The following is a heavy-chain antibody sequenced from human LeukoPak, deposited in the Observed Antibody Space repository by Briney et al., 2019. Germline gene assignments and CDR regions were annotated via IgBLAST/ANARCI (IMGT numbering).Heavy chain of an antibody. J-gene: IGHJ4*02. CDR1: GFTFSSYS. CDR2: ISSSSSYI. D-gene: IGHD3-10*01. CDR3: ARDYYGSFDY. V-gene: IGHV3-21*01. Sequence: PGGSLRLSCAASGFTFSSYSMNWVRQALGKGLEWVSSISSSSSYIYYADSVKRRFTISRDNAKHSLYRQMNSLRAEDTAVYYCARDYYGSFDYWGQGTLVTVSS.